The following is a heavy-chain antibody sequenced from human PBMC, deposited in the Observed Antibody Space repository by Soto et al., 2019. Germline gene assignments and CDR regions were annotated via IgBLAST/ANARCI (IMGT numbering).Heavy chain of an antibody. D-gene: IGHD2-8*02. J-gene: IGHJ4*02. CDR2: INHSGST. CDR3: ARDKITGLFDY. V-gene: IGHV4-34*01. CDR1: GGSFSGYY. Sequence: QVQLQQWGAGLLKPSETLSLTCAVYGGSFSGYYWTWIRQPTGTGLEWIGEINHSGSTNYNPSLKSRVTISVDTSKNQFSLTLTSVTAADAAVYYCARDKITGLFDYWGQGTLVTVSS.